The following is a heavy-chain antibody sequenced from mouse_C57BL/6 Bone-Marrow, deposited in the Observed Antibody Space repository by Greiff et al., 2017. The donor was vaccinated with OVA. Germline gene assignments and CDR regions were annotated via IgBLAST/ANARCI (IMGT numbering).Heavy chain of an antibody. V-gene: IGHV7-3*01. J-gene: IGHJ1*03. CDR1: GFTFTDYY. D-gene: IGHD6-1*01. CDR3: ARYTGHGYFDV. Sequence: EVKLVESGGGLVQPGGSLSLSCAASGFTFTDYYMSWVRQPPGKALEWLGFIRNKANGYTTEYSASVKGRFTISRDNSQSILYLQMNALRAEDSATYYCARYTGHGYFDVWGTGTTVTVSS. CDR2: IRNKANGYTT.